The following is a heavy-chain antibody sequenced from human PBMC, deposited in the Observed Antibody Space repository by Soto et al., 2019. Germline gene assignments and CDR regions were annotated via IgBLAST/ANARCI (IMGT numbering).Heavy chain of an antibody. CDR1: GFTFSDYA. CDR3: ANVPIWCSSTSCYTEGFVY. Sequence: EVQLLDSGGGLVQPGGSLRLSCTASGFTFSDYAMSWVRQPPGKGLEWVSVISAGGSTYYADSVKGRFTVSRANSKNTLYLQMNSLRAEDTAVYYCANVPIWCSSTSCYTEGFVYWGQGTLVTVSS. J-gene: IGHJ4*02. V-gene: IGHV3-23*01. D-gene: IGHD2-2*02. CDR2: ISAGGST.